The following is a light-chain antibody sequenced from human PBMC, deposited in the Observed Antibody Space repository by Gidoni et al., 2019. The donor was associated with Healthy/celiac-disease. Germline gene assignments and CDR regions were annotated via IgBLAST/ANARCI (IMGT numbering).Light chain of an antibody. V-gene: IGLV1-44*01. J-gene: IGLJ3*02. CDR1: SSNIGSNT. CDR3: AAWDDSLNGLWV. Sequence: HSVLTPPPSASWTPGQRVTISCSGSSSNIGSNTVNWYQQPPGTAPKLLIYSNKQRPSGVPDRFSGSKSGTSASLAISGLQSEDEADYYCAAWDDSLNGLWVFGGGTKLTVL. CDR2: SNK.